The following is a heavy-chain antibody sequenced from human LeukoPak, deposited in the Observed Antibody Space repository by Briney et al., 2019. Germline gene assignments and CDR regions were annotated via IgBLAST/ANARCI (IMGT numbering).Heavy chain of an antibody. CDR2: INHSGST. J-gene: IGHJ5*02. V-gene: IGHV4-34*01. Sequence: SETLSLTCAVYGGSFSGYYWSWIRQPPGKGLEWIGEINHSGSTNYNPSLKSRVTISGDTSKNQFSLKLSCVTAADTAVYYCAGTGEVHKNWFDPWGQGTLVTVST. CDR1: GGSFSGYY. CDR3: AGTGEVHKNWFDP. D-gene: IGHD1-1*01.